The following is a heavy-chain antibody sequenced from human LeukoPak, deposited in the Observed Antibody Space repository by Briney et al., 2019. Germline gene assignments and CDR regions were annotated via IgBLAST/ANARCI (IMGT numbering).Heavy chain of an antibody. Sequence: WASVKVSCKVSGYTLTELSMHWVRQAPGKGLEWTGGFDPEDGETIYAQKFQGRVTMTEDTSTDTAYMELSSLRSEDTAVYYCATAGVSYGKTGFDYWGQGTLVTVSS. V-gene: IGHV1-24*01. CDR3: ATAGVSYGKTGFDY. CDR2: FDPEDGET. CDR1: GYTLTELS. J-gene: IGHJ4*02. D-gene: IGHD5-18*01.